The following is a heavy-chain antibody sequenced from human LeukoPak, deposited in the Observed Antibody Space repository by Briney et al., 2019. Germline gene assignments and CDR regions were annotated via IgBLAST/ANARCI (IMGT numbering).Heavy chain of an antibody. CDR1: AFTFRDYY. CDR3: AREESGGYFDY. V-gene: IGHV3-11*05. D-gene: IGHD2-8*02. Sequence: TGGSLRLSCVASAFTFRDYYMSWIRQAPGKGLEWVSYISSSNSYTKYADSVKGRFTISRDNAKNSLYLQMNSLRAEDTAVYYCAREESGGYFDYWGQGTLVTVSS. J-gene: IGHJ4*02. CDR2: ISSSNSYT.